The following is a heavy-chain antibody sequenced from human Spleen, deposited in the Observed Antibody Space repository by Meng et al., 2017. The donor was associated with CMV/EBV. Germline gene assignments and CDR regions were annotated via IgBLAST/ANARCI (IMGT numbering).Heavy chain of an antibody. CDR2: VSGYNGNT. V-gene: IGHV1-18*01. J-gene: IGHJ4*02. D-gene: IGHD2-2*01. Sequence: ASVKVSCKASGYIFTSYGISWVRQAPGQGLEWMGWVSGYNGNTGNAQIFRGRVTMTTDTSTSTAYMELSRLRSDDTAVYYCARRYCSSTSCFLNDDAFDYWGQGTLVTVSS. CDR3: ARRYCSSTSCFLNDDAFDY. CDR1: GYIFTSYG.